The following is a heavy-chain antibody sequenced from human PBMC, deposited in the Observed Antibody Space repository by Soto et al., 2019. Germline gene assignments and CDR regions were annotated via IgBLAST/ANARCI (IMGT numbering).Heavy chain of an antibody. D-gene: IGHD5-12*01. J-gene: IGHJ4*02. Sequence: GGSLRLSCAASGFTFSSYGMHWVRQAPGKGLEWVAVIWYDGSNKYYADSVKGRFTISRDNSKNTLYLQMNSLRAEDTAVYYCARDRRGRGFVDIVATTGREFDYWGQGTLVTVSS. CDR3: ARDRRGRGFVDIVATTGREFDY. CDR1: GFTFSSYG. CDR2: IWYDGSNK. V-gene: IGHV3-33*01.